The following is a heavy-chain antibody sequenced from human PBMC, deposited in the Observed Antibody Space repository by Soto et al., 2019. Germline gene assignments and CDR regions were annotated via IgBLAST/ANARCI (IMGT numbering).Heavy chain of an antibody. CDR3: ASQGY. CDR2: IYHSGST. J-gene: IGHJ4*02. Sequence: QLQLQESGSGLVKPSQTLSLTCAVSGGSISSGGYSWSWIRQPPGKGLEWIGYIYHSGSTYYNPSLKSRVTISVDRSKNQFSLQLSSVTAAATAVYYCASQGYWGQGTMVTVSS. CDR1: GGSISSGGYS. V-gene: IGHV4-30-2*01.